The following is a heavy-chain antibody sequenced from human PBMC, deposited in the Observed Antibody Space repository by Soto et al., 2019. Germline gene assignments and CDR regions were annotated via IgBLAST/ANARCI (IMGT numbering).Heavy chain of an antibody. V-gene: IGHV3-74*01. CDR2: LKGDASGT. CDR3: ARGARGYYYMDV. D-gene: IGHD3-3*01. J-gene: IGHJ6*03. Sequence: EVQVEESGGGLVQPGGSLRLSCAASGFTFSEYWMHWVRQAPGKGLVWVSRLKGDASGTNYADSVKGRFTISRDNAKNTAYLEINSLRAEDTAVYYCARGARGYYYMDVWGKGTTVTVSS. CDR1: GFTFSEYW.